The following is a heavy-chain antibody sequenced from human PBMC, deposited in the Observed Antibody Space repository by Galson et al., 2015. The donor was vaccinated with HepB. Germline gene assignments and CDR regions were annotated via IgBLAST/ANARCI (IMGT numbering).Heavy chain of an antibody. Sequence: SVKVSCKASGYTFTSYYMHWVRQAPGQGLEWMGIINPSGGSTSYAQKFQGRVTMTRDTSTSTVYMELSSLRSEDTAVYYCASAAAGHNWFDPWGQGTLVTVSS. D-gene: IGHD6-13*01. J-gene: IGHJ5*02. CDR2: INPSGGST. V-gene: IGHV1-46*01. CDR1: GYTFTSYY. CDR3: ASAAAGHNWFDP.